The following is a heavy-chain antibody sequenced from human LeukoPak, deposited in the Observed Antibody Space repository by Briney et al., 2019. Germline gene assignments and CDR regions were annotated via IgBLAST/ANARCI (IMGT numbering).Heavy chain of an antibody. CDR3: ARDPGILGGFDP. CDR1: GGSISSGSYY. Sequence: SQTLSLTCTVSGGSISSGSYYWSWIRQPAGKGLEWIGRIYTSGSTNYNPSLKSRVTISVDTSKNQFSLKLSSVTAADTAVYYCARDPGILGGFDPWGQGTLVTVSS. CDR2: IYTSGST. V-gene: IGHV4-61*02. D-gene: IGHD6-13*01. J-gene: IGHJ5*02.